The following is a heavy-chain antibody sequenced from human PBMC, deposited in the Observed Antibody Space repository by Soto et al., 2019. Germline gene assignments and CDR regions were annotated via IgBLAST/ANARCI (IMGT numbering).Heavy chain of an antibody. V-gene: IGHV3-7*01. J-gene: IGHJ4*02. D-gene: IGHD2-2*01. Sequence: EVQLVESGGGLVQPGGSLRLSCAASGFTFSTYWMSWVRQAPGKGLEWVANINQDGSEKYYVDSVKGRFTIYRDNAKNSLYLQMTSLRADDTAVYYCARARGWNIVIIPAASDYWGQGTLVTVSS. CDR3: ARARGWNIVIIPAASDY. CDR2: INQDGSEK. CDR1: GFTFSTYW.